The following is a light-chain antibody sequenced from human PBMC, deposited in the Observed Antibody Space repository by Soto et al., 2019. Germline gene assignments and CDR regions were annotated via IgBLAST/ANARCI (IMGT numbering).Light chain of an antibody. J-gene: IGKJ1*01. CDR1: QSVLYSSNNKNF. CDR3: HQFYSTWT. Sequence: DIVLTQSPDSLAVSLGERATINCKSSQSVLYSSNNKNFLTCYQQKPGQPPRLLIYWASTRESGVPDRFRGSVSGTDFTLTISRLQPEDVAVYYCHQFYSTWTFGQGTNVEIK. CDR2: WAS. V-gene: IGKV4-1*01.